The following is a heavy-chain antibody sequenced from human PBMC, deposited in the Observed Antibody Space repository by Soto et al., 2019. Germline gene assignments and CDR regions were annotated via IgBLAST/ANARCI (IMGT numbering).Heavy chain of an antibody. CDR3: ARLLTEGATFREDAFDL. J-gene: IGHJ3*01. CDR2: ISTFNGKT. CDR1: RYTFTSHG. Sequence: QIQLVQSGGDVKTPGASVKVSCTTSRYTFTSHGIAWVRQAPGQGLEWMGWISTFNGKTDYAQKFQSRVTMTADTITSTVHMELRSLRSDDTAVYYCARLLTEGATFREDAFDLWGPGTKVTVSS. V-gene: IGHV1-18*01. D-gene: IGHD3-9*01.